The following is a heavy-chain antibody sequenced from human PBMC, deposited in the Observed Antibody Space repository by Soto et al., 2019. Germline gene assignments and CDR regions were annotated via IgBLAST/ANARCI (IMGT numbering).Heavy chain of an antibody. CDR3: MRGRGSSGHEYDY. V-gene: IGHV3-30*09. Sequence: QVHVVESGGGVVQPGRSLRLACAASGFTFSTYAMHWFRQSPGKGLELVAGISFDGNDQFEPDSVKGRFAISRANSKNTVYLEMNFVRAEDTAMYYCMRGRGSSGHEYDYWGQGTLVSVSS. CDR2: ISFDGNDQ. J-gene: IGHJ4*02. D-gene: IGHD6-19*01. CDR1: GFTFSTYA.